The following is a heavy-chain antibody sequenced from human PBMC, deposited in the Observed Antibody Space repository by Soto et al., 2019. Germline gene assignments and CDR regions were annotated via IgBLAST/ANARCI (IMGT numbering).Heavy chain of an antibody. V-gene: IGHV1-18*01. CDR1: GYMFNSYG. J-gene: IGHJ4*02. CDR2: ISGYNGKT. D-gene: IGHD6-19*01. Sequence: QVQLVQSGAEVKKRGASVKVSCKASGYMFNSYGMSWLRQAPGQGLEGIGGISGYNGKTDLAEKFQGRVTMTTEASTSTVYMELTSLRFDDTALYYCARDETYTAGWYFEHWGQGTLVTVPS. CDR3: ARDETYTAGWYFEH.